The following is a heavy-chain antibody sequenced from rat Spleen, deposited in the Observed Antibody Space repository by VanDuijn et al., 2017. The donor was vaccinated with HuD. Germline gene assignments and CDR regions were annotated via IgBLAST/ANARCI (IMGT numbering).Heavy chain of an antibody. J-gene: IGHJ2*01. CDR2: INSAGTT. CDR3: ARKGYYPLRYFDY. V-gene: IGHV3-3*01. D-gene: IGHD1-1*01. Sequence: EVQLQESGPGLVKPSQSLSLTCSVTGHYITSGYRWNWIRKFPGNKLEWMGYINSAGTTNYNPSLKSRISITRDTSKNQFFLQVNSLTTEDTATYYCARKGYYPLRYFDYWGQGVMVTVSS. CDR1: GHYITSGYR.